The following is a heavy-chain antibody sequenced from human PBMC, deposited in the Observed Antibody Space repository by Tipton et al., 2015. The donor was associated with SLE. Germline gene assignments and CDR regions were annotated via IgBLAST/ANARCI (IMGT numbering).Heavy chain of an antibody. D-gene: IGHD6-19*01. CDR3: ARALYSSGWYADY. V-gene: IGHV4-59*08. Sequence: TLSLTCTVSDGSISSYYWSWIRQPPGKGLEWIGFIYYSGSANYNPSLKSRVTISVDTSKKQFSLKLSSVTAADTAVYYCARALYSSGWYADYWGQGTLVTVSS. CDR2: IYYSGSA. J-gene: IGHJ4*02. CDR1: DGSISSYY.